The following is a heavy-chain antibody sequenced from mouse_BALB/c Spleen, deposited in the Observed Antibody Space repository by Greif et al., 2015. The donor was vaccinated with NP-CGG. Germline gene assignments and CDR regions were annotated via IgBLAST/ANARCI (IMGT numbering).Heavy chain of an antibody. CDR3: ARSYYGSSPYAMDY. D-gene: IGHD1-1*01. Sequence: EVQGVESGGGLVQPGGSLKLSCAASGFTFSSYGMSWVRQTPDKRLESVATINSNGGSTYYPDSVKGRFTISRDNAKNTLYLQMSSLKSEDTAMYYCARSYYGSSPYAMDYWGQGTSVTVSS. CDR2: INSNGGST. J-gene: IGHJ4*01. CDR1: GFTFSSYG. V-gene: IGHV5-6-3*01.